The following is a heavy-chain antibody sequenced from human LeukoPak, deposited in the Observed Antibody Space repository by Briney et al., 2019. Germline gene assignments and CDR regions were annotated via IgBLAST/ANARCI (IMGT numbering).Heavy chain of an antibody. V-gene: IGHV4-34*01. CDR2: INHSGST. Sequence: SETLSPTCAVYGGSFSGYYWSWIRQPPGKGPEWIGEINHSGSTNYNPSLKSRVTISVDTSKNQFSLKLSSVTAADTAVYYCRSPITMVRGPTSYYYHMDVWGKGTTVTVSS. CDR1: GGSFSGYY. D-gene: IGHD3-10*01. J-gene: IGHJ6*03. CDR3: RSPITMVRGPTSYYYHMDV.